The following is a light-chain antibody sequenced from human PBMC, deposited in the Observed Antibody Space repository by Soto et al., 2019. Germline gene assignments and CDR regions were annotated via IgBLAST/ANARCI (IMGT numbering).Light chain of an antibody. Sequence: QSALTQPASVSGSPGQSITISCTGTSSDVGGYNYVSWYQQHPGKAPKLIIYEVSNRPSGVSNRFSGSKSGNTASLTISGLQAEDDADYYFNSYTSKSTGVFGTGTKLTVL. CDR1: SSDVGGYNY. CDR2: EVS. J-gene: IGLJ1*01. V-gene: IGLV2-14*01. CDR3: NSYTSKSTGV.